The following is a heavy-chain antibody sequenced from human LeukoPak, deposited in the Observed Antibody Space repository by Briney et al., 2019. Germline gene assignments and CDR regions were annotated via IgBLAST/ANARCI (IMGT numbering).Heavy chain of an antibody. Sequence: PRGSLRLSCAASGFSSSSYWMHWGRQAPGKGLVCVARIQYDGSTTNYAHSARGRVTISRDNAKKTQYVQMNSLRAEDTAVYYCARALVAGVTLNALDIWGQGTMVTVSS. CDR3: ARALVAGVTLNALDI. CDR1: GFSSSSYW. CDR2: IQYDGSTT. V-gene: IGHV3-74*01. D-gene: IGHD2-15*01. J-gene: IGHJ3*02.